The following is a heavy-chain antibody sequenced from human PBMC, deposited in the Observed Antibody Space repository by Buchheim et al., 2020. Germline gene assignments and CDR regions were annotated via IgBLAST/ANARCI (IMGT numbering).Heavy chain of an antibody. CDR2: IYWDDDK. CDR3: ARDSLVGARNFEY. Sequence: QITLKESGPTLVKPTQTLTLTCTFSGFSLSNYGVGVGWIRQSPGKALEWLAVIYWDDDKHYNPSLKSRITITSDTSKNEVFLTMTNMDPVDTATYFCARDSLVGARNFEYWGQGTL. D-gene: IGHD1-26*01. CDR1: GFSLSNYGVG. J-gene: IGHJ4*02. V-gene: IGHV2-5*02.